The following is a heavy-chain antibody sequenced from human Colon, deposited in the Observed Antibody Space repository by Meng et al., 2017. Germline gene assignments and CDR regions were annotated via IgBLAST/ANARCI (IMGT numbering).Heavy chain of an antibody. CDR3: VYFWSGYFT. CDR1: GGSLSGYY. V-gene: IGHV4-34*10. J-gene: IGHJ5*02. Sequence: QVQLQESGPGLVKPSGTLSLTCDVYGGSLSGYYCNWFRQPPGKGLEWIGGSDHFGNTIYNPSLKGRLTISVDTSKNQISLRLSSVIAADTAVYYCVYFWSGYFTSGQGTLVTVSS. D-gene: IGHD3-3*01. CDR2: SDHFGNT.